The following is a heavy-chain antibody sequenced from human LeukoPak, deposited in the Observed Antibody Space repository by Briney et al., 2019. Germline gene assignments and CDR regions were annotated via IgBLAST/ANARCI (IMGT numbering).Heavy chain of an antibody. CDR2: MNEDGSEK. CDR3: ARDRGYSNFDY. J-gene: IGHJ4*02. CDR1: GFGFSNYW. V-gene: IGHV3-7*01. D-gene: IGHD4-11*01. Sequence: GGSLRLSCAASGFGFSNYWMSWVRQAPGKGLEWVANMNEDGSEKNYVDSVKGRFTISRDNAQDSLYLQMNSLRAEDTAVYYCARDRGYSNFDYWGQGTLLTVSS.